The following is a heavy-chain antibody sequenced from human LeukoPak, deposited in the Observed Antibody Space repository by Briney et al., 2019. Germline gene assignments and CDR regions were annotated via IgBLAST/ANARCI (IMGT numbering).Heavy chain of an antibody. J-gene: IGHJ4*02. CDR3: ARGPYYYGSGSYYYFDY. V-gene: IGHV3-30*04. CDR1: GFNLTNYA. CDR2: ISYSGDNT. D-gene: IGHD3-10*01. Sequence: GGSLRLSCTASGFNLTNYALHWVRQAPGKGLEWVTLISYSGDNTYYADSVKGRFTFSRDKAKNTLYLQMNSLRAEDTAVYYCARGPYYYGSGSYYYFDYWGQGTLVTVSS.